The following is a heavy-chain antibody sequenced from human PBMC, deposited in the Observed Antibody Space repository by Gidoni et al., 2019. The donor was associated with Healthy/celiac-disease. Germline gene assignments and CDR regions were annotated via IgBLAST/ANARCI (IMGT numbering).Heavy chain of an antibody. D-gene: IGHD6-6*01. J-gene: IGHJ6*02. CDR1: RRSISSYY. CDR3: ARDGRGRAARSYGMDV. Sequence: QVQLQESGPGLVTPSETLSLPCTVSRRSISSYYWSWIRQPPGKGLEWMGYIYYSGSTNYNPSLKSRVTISVDTAKNQFSLKRSSVTAADTAVYYCARDGRGRAARSYGMDVWGQGTTVTVSS. V-gene: IGHV4-59*01. CDR2: IYYSGST.